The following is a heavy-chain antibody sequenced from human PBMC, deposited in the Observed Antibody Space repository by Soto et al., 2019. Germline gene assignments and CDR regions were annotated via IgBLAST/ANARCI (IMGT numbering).Heavy chain of an antibody. J-gene: IGHJ6*02. Sequence: QVQLVESGGGVVQPGRSLRLSCAASGFTFSSFGIHWVRQAPGKGLEWVAIIWYDGSNKYYADSVEGRFTISKDNSKNTLYLQMNSLRAEDTAVYYCARDKGADTYYYGMDVWGQGTTVTVSS. V-gene: IGHV3-33*01. CDR1: GFTFSSFG. CDR3: ARDKGADTYYYGMDV. CDR2: IWYDGSNK.